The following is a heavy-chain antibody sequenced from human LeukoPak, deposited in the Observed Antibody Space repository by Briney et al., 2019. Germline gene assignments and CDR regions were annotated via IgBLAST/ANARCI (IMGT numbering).Heavy chain of an antibody. CDR2: IKEDGSEK. Sequence: GGSLRLSCAAYGFTFSSFWMSWVRQAPGKGREWVANIKEDGSEKDYVDSVKGRFTVSRDNAENSLYLQMNSLRAEDTAVYYCARSGIVTTAIPFWGQGTLVSVSS. CDR1: GFTFSSFW. J-gene: IGHJ4*02. CDR3: ARSGIVTTAIPF. D-gene: IGHD4-11*01. V-gene: IGHV3-7*01.